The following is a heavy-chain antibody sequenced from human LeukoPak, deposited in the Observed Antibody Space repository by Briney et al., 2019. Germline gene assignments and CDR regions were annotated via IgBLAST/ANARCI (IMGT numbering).Heavy chain of an antibody. V-gene: IGHV3-21*01. J-gene: IGHJ4*02. Sequence: GGSLRLSCAASGFTFNDYYMNWIRQAPGKGLEWVSSISSSSSYIYYADSVKGRFTISRDNAKNSLYLQMNSLRAEDTAVYYCARDDYDSSGYQYPGGYWGQGTLVTVSS. CDR1: GFTFNDYY. CDR2: ISSSSSYI. D-gene: IGHD3-22*01. CDR3: ARDDYDSSGYQYPGGY.